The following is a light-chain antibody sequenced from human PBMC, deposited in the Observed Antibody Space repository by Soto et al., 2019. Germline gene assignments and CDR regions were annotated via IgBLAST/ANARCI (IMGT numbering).Light chain of an antibody. Sequence: DIQMTQSPSTLSASVGDRVNITCRASQSINRWLAWYQERPGKAPKLLSYQPSRLHSGVPSRFSASGSRTEFTLTITSLQPDDSATYYCHQYDSYPSTFGRGNRLEI. CDR3: HQYDSYPST. V-gene: IGKV1-5*03. CDR2: QPS. CDR1: QSINRW. J-gene: IGKJ2*01.